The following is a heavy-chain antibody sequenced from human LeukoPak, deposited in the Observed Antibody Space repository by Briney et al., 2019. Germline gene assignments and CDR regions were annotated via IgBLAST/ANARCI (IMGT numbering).Heavy chain of an antibody. J-gene: IGHJ4*02. D-gene: IGHD1-26*01. V-gene: IGHV3-30*03. Sequence: GGSLRLSCAASGFTFSSYGMHWVRRAPGKGLEWVAVISYDGSNKYYADSVQGRFTISRDNSKNTLYLQMNSLRAEDTAVYYCARGTISSGRPRYFDYWGQGTLVTVSS. CDR1: GFTFSSYG. CDR2: ISYDGSNK. CDR3: ARGTISSGRPRYFDY.